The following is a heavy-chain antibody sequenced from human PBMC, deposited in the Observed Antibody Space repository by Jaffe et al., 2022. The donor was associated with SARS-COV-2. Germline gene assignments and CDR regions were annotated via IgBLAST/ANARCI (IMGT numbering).Heavy chain of an antibody. CDR1: GFTVSSNY. CDR2: IYSGGST. D-gene: IGHD3-22*01. J-gene: IGHJ2*01. V-gene: IGHV3-66*02. CDR3: ASCRYYDSSGYRYWYFDL. Sequence: EVQLVESGGGLVQPGGSLRLSCAASGFTVSSNYMSWVRQAPGKGLEWVSVIYSGGSTYYADSVKGRFTISRDNSKNTLYLQMNSLRAEDTAVYYCASCRYYDSSGYRYWYFDLWGRGTLVTVSS.